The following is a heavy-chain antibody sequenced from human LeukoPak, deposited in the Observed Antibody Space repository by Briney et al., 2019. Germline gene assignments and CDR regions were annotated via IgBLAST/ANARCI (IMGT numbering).Heavy chain of an antibody. D-gene: IGHD3-3*02. Sequence: GGSLRLSCAASGFTFSSYAIHWVRQAPGKGLEWEALISYDGSTKYSTDSVKGRFTISRDDSKNTLYLQMNSLRAEDTAVYYCARPYLEWSLKFYMDVWGKGTTVTVSS. CDR2: ISYDGSTK. J-gene: IGHJ6*03. CDR3: ARPYLEWSLKFYMDV. CDR1: GFTFSSYA. V-gene: IGHV3-30*04.